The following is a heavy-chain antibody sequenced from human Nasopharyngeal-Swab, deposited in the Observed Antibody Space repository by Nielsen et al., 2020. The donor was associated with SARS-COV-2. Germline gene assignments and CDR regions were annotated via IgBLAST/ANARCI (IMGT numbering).Heavy chain of an antibody. V-gene: IGHV3-30-3*01. D-gene: IGHD3-22*01. J-gene: IGHJ4*02. CDR2: LTYDGSNK. CDR3: ASTPLDSSGYYYAFHY. Sequence: GEYLQISCAASGFTFSRDTMHWVRQAPGKGLEWVAVLTYDGSNKYYADSVNGRFTISRDISKNTLYLQMDSLRAEDTAVFYCASTPLDSSGYYYAFHYWGRGTLVTVSS. CDR1: GFTFSRDT.